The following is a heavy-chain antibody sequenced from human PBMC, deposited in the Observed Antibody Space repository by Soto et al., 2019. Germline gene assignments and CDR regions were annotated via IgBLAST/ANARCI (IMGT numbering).Heavy chain of an antibody. CDR1: GYAFTTYG. CDR2: ISAHNGNT. CDR3: ARGRYGDY. Sequence: QVHLVQSGAEVKKPGASVKVSCQGSGYAFTTYGITWVRQAPGQGLEWMGWISAHNGNTNYAQKLPGRVTVTRDTATSTAYLELRSMRYDDTAVHYCARGRYGDYWGQGALVTVSS. V-gene: IGHV1-18*01. J-gene: IGHJ4*02. D-gene: IGHD1-1*01.